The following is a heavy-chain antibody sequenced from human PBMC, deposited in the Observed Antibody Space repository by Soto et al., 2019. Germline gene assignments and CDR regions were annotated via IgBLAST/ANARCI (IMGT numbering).Heavy chain of an antibody. CDR1: GGSISSGGYY. CDR3: ARERRDGYKNWFDP. Sequence: SETLSLTCTVSGGSISSGGYYWSWIRQHPGKGLEWIGYIYYSGSTYYNPSLKSRVTISVDTSKNQFSLKLSSVTAADTAVYYCARERRDGYKNWFDPWGQGTLVTVSS. CDR2: IYYSGST. V-gene: IGHV4-31*03. J-gene: IGHJ5*02. D-gene: IGHD5-12*01.